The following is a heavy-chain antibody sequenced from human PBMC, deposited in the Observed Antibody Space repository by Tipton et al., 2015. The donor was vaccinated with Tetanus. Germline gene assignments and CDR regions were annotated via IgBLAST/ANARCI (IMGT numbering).Heavy chain of an antibody. CDR1: GYTLTSYD. J-gene: IGHJ6*02. Sequence: QSGPEVKKPGASVKVSCKTSGYTLTSYDINWVRQAPGQGLEWMGIINPSGGSTSYAQKFQGRVTMTRDTSTSTVYMELSSLRSEDTAVYYCARGPTVTTAHYYYGMDVWGQGTTATVSS. CDR3: ARGPTVTTAHYYYGMDV. D-gene: IGHD4-11*01. V-gene: IGHV1-46*01. CDR2: INPSGGST.